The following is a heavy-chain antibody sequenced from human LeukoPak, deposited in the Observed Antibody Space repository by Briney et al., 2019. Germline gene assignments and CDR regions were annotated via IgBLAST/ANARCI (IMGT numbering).Heavy chain of an antibody. D-gene: IGHD1-26*01. CDR2: IYYSGST. J-gene: IGHJ4*02. CDR3: ARAWELLRRIDY. V-gene: IGHV4-31*03. Sequence: SETLSLTCTVSGGSISSGGYYWSWLRQHPGKGLEWIGYIYYSGSTYYNPSLKSRVTISVDTSKNQFSLKLSSVTAADTAVYYCARAWELLRRIDYWGQGTLVTVSS. CDR1: GGSISSGGYY.